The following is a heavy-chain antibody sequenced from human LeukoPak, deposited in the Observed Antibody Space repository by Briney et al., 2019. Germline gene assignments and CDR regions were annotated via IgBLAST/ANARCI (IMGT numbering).Heavy chain of an antibody. D-gene: IGHD5-18*01. V-gene: IGHV3-48*03. CDR1: GFTFSSYA. Sequence: PGGSLRLSCAASGFTFSSYAMSWVRQAPGKGLEWVTYISSSGSTIYYADYVKGRFTVSRDNAKNSLYLQMNNLRAEDTALYYCGRDRVGGRGYSLDYLGQGTLVTVSS. CDR2: ISSSGSTI. CDR3: GRDRVGGRGYSLDY. J-gene: IGHJ4*02.